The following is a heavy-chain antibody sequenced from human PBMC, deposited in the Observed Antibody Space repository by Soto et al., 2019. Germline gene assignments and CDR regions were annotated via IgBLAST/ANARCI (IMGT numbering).Heavy chain of an antibody. D-gene: IGHD1-20*01. CDR1: GFTFSSYA. J-gene: IGHJ4*02. V-gene: IGHV3-23*01. CDR3: AKDLAPSVYNWNDEWLDY. Sequence: GGSLRLSCAASGFTFSSYAMSWVRQAPGKGLEWVSAISGSGGSTYYADSVKGRFTISRDNSKNTLYLQMNSLRAEDKAVYYCAKDLAPSVYNWNDEWLDYGGQGTLVTVSS. CDR2: ISGSGGST.